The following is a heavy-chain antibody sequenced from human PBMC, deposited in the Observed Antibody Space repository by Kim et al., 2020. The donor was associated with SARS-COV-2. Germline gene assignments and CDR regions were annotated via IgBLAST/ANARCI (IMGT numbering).Heavy chain of an antibody. CDR2: FDPSDSYT. CDR1: GYSFTSYW. CDR3: ARQGGGYGSGSYYNYYYYGMDV. J-gene: IGHJ6*02. V-gene: IGHV5-10-1*01. Sequence: GESLKISCKGSGYSFTSYWISWVRQMPGKGLEWMGRFDPSDSYTNYSPSFQGHVSIPTDKSISTAYLEWSSLKASDTAMYYCARQGGGYGSGSYYNYYYYGMDVWGQGTTVTVSS. D-gene: IGHD3-10*01.